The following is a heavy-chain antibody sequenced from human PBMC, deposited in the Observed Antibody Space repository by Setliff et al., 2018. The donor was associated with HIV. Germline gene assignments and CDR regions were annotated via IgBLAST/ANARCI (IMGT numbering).Heavy chain of an antibody. D-gene: IGHD5-12*01. CDR2: IYYSGST. V-gene: IGHV4-59*01. CDR3: AKSSPSIGYISDH. Sequence: TLSLTCTVSGGSISSYYWSWIRQPPGKGLEWIGYIYYSGSTNYNPSLKSRVSMSVDTSKNQFSLRLTSVTAADTAVYYCAKSSPSIGYISDHWGQGTLVTVS. J-gene: IGHJ4*02. CDR1: GGSISSYY.